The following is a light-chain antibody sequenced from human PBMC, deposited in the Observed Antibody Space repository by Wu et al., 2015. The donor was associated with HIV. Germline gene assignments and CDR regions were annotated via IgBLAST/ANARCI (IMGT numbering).Light chain of an antibody. Sequence: EIVLTQSPGTLSLSPGERATLSCRASQSVSSSYLAWYQQTPGQAPSLLIYGASSRATGIPDRFSGSGSGTDFTLTISRLEPEDFAVYYCQQYGSSPFTFGGGTKGWRSN. CDR3: QQYGSSPFT. V-gene: IGKV3-20*01. CDR2: GAS. CDR1: QSVSSSY. J-gene: IGKJ4*01.